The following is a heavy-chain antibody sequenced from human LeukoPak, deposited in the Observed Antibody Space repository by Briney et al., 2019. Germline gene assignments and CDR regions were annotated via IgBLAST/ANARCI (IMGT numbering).Heavy chain of an antibody. J-gene: IGHJ4*02. CDR3: ARMPYGDYGIDY. CDR2: ISSSSSYI. CDR1: GFTFSSYS. Sequence: GGSLRLPCAASGFTFSSYSMNWVRQAPGKGLEWVSSISSSSSYIYYADSVKGRFTISRDNAKNSLYLQMNSLRAEDTAVYYCARMPYGDYGIDYWGQGTLVTVSS. V-gene: IGHV3-21*01. D-gene: IGHD4-17*01.